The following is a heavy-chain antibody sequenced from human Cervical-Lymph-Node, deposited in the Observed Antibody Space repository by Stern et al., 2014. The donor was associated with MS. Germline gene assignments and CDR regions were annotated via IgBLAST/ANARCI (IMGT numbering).Heavy chain of an antibody. D-gene: IGHD3-3*01. CDR3: AKDPRGIFGVVIPYFDF. CDR1: GLTLGNSG. V-gene: IGHV3-30*18. Sequence: VHLVESGGGVVQPGRSLRLSCVASGLTLGNSGMHWVRQAPGKGLEWVALISYDGTNKYYADSVKGRFTIARDNAKNTLYLQMDSLRTDDTALYYCAKDPRGIFGVVIPYFDFWGQGTQVTVSS. CDR2: ISYDGTNK. J-gene: IGHJ4*02.